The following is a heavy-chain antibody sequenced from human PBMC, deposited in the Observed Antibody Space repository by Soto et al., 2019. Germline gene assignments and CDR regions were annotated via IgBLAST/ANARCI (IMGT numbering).Heavy chain of an antibody. V-gene: IGHV3-21*01. CDR3: ARVYSSGWYDY. CDR1: GFTFSSYI. Sequence: EVHLVESGGGLVKPGGSLRLSCAASGFTFSSYILNWVRQAPGEGLEWVSSISSSSTYIYYADSVKGRFTISRDNAKNSLYLQVNSLRAEDTAVYYCARVYSSGWYDYWGQGTLVTVSS. J-gene: IGHJ4*02. CDR2: ISSSSTYI. D-gene: IGHD6-19*01.